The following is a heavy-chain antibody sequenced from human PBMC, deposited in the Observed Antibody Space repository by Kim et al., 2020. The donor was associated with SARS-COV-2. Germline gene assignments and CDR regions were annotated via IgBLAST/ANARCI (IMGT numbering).Heavy chain of an antibody. CDR1: GFTFSSYS. CDR3: AREGREKTTVVTVTDY. V-gene: IGHV3-21*04. CDR2: ISSSSSYI. Sequence: GGSLRLSCAASGFTFSSYSMNWVRQAPGKGLEWVSSISSSSSYIYYADSVKGRFTISRDNAKNSLYLQMNSLRAEDTAVYYCAREGREKTTVVTVTDYWGQGTLVTVSS. D-gene: IGHD4-17*01. J-gene: IGHJ4*02.